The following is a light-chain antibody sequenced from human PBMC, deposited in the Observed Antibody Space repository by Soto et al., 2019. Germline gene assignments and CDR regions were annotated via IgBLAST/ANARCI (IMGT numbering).Light chain of an antibody. CDR3: QSYDSSLSLYV. CDR1: SSNIGAGYD. CDR2: SNI. J-gene: IGLJ1*01. V-gene: IGLV1-40*01. Sequence: QSALTQPPSVSGAPGQRVTISCTGTSSNIGAGYDVHWYQHLPGTAPKLLIYSNINRPSGVPDRFSGSKSGTSASLAITGLQAEDEADYYCQSYDSSLSLYVFGTGTKVTVL.